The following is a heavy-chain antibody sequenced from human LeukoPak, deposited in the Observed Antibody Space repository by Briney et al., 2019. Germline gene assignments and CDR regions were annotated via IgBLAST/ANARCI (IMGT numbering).Heavy chain of an antibody. J-gene: IGHJ6*02. CDR1: GYTFSAYA. V-gene: IGHV3-23*01. CDR3: ARDLYYYVAMDV. D-gene: IGHD3-10*02. CDR2: IGSDNKP. Sequence: GGSLRLSCEASGYTFSAYAMTWVPQPPGQGLECVSSIGSDNKPHYSESVQGRFAISKDNSKSILFLQLNRLRAEDTALYYCARDLYYYVAMDVWGQGATVTVSS.